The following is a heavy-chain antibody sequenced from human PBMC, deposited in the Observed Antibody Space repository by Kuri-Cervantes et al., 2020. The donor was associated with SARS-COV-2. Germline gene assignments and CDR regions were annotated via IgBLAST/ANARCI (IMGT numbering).Heavy chain of an antibody. Sequence: SVKVSCKASGGTFSSYAISWVRQAPGQGLEWMGGIIPIFGTANYAQKFQGRVTITADESTSTAYMELRSLTSDDTAVYYCARGDFTAGFYWGQGTQVTVSS. CDR1: GGTFSSYA. V-gene: IGHV1-69*13. J-gene: IGHJ4*02. D-gene: IGHD2-15*01. CDR2: IIPIFGTA. CDR3: ARGDFTAGFY.